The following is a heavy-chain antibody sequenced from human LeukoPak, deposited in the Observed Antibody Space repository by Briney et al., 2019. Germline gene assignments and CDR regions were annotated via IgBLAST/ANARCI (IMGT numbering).Heavy chain of an antibody. J-gene: IGHJ5*02. CDR1: GGSISSSSYY. D-gene: IGHD2-2*01. CDR2: IYYSGST. CDR3: ARQNTEYQLLFWFDP. V-gene: IGHV4-39*01. Sequence: PSETLSLTCTVSGGSISSSSYYWGWIRQPPGKGLEWIGSIYYSGSTYYNPSLKSRVTISVDTSKNQFSLKLSSVTAADTAVYYCARQNTEYQLLFWFDPWGQGTLVTVSS.